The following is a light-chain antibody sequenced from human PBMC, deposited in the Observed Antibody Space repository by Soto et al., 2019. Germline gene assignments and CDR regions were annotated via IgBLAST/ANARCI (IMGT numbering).Light chain of an antibody. CDR2: GAS. CDR1: RSVSSY. V-gene: IGKV3D-15*01. J-gene: IGKJ4*01. Sequence: EIVLTQSPATLSLSPGESATLSCRATRSVSSYLAWYQQKPGQAPRLLIFGASSRATGIPARFSGSGSGTEFNLTISSLQSEDFAVYFCQQYDDWLRLTFGGGTKVDIK. CDR3: QQYDDWLRLT.